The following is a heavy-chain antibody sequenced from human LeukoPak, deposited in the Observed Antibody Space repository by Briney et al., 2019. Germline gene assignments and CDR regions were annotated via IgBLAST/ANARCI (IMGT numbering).Heavy chain of an antibody. D-gene: IGHD3-22*01. CDR3: ARDAPSDRRGYYPRSDAFDL. J-gene: IGHJ3*01. CDR1: GYSARSGRF. CDR2: IYHTGGT. Sequence: SETLSLTCTVCGYSARSGRFWGGIRQPPGKGLEYIGSIYHTGGTYYNPSLSGRVTISVDTSKNQFSLKLNSVTAADTAMYYCARDAPSDRRGYYPRSDAFDLWGQGTMVTVSS. V-gene: IGHV4-38-2*02.